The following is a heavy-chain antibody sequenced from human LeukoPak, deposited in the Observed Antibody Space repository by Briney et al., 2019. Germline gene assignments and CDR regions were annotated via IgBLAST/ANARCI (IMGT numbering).Heavy chain of an antibody. V-gene: IGHV3-30-3*01. D-gene: IGHD6-19*01. Sequence: GGSLRLSCAASGFTFSDYWMSWVRQAPGKGLEWVAVISYDGSNKYYADSVKGRFTISRDNSKNTLYLQMNSLRAEDTAVYYCARSIAVAGTPFDYWGQGTLVTVSS. CDR1: GFTFSDYW. CDR2: ISYDGSNK. J-gene: IGHJ4*02. CDR3: ARSIAVAGTPFDY.